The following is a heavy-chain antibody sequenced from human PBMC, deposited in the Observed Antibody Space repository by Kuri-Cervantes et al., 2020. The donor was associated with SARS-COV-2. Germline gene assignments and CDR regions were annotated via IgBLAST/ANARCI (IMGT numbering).Heavy chain of an antibody. D-gene: IGHD7-27*01. CDR2: INPNSGGT. J-gene: IGHJ4*02. V-gene: IGHV1-2*02. CDR3: ARAEGETGHTLYFDS. CDR1: GYTFTGYY. Sequence: ASVKVSCKASGYTFTGYYMHWVRQAPGQGLEWMGWINPNSGGTNYAQKFQGRVTMTRDTSISTAYMNLSSLRSDDTAVYYCARAEGETGHTLYFDSWGQGTLVTVSS.